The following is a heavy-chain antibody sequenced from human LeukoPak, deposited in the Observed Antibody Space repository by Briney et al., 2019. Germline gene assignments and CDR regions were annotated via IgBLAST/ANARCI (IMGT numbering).Heavy chain of an antibody. CDR2: ISGSGGST. J-gene: IGHJ6*02. Sequence: GGSLRLSCAASGFTFSSYAMSWVRQAPGKGLEWVSAISGSGGSTYFADSVKGRFTISRDNSKNTLYLQMSSLRAEDTAVYYCAPTPSPPPGYGLWYYGMDVWGQGTTVTVSS. D-gene: IGHD5-12*01. CDR3: APTPSPPPGYGLWYYGMDV. CDR1: GFTFSSYA. V-gene: IGHV3-23*01.